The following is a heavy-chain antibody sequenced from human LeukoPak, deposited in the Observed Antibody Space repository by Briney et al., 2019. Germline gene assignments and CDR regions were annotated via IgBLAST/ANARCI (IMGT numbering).Heavy chain of an antibody. CDR1: GYSISSGYY. CDR2: IYHSGST. CDR3: ASRRHRSAWLDP. J-gene: IGHJ5*02. V-gene: IGHV4-38-2*01. Sequence: SETLSLTCAVSGYSISSGYYWGWIRQPPGKGLEWIGSIYHSGSTYYNPSLKSRVTISVDTSKNQFSLKLSSVTAADTAVYYCASRRHRSAWLDPWGQGTLVTVSS.